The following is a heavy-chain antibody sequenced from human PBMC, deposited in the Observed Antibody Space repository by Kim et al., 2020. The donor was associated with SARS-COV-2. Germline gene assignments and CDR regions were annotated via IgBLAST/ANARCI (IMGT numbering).Heavy chain of an antibody. CDR2: ISYDGSNK. CDR1: GFTFSSYA. Sequence: GGSLRLSCAASGFTFSSYAMHWVRQAPGKGLEWVAVISYDGSNKYYADSVKGRFTISRDNSKNTLYLQMNSLRAEDTAVYYCARSDSSSWLFDYWGQGTLVTVSS. D-gene: IGHD6-13*01. CDR3: ARSDSSSWLFDY. V-gene: IGHV3-30-3*01. J-gene: IGHJ4*02.